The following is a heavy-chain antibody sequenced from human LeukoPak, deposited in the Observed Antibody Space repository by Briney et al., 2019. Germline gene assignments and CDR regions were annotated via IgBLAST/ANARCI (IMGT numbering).Heavy chain of an antibody. Sequence: SQTLSLTCTVSGSSISSGGYYWSWIRQHPGKGLEWIGYIYYSGSTYYNPSLKSRVTISVDTSKNQFSLKLSSVTAADTAVYYCARGDGSGSQGFDYWGQGTLVTVSS. J-gene: IGHJ4*02. CDR3: ARGDGSGSQGFDY. CDR2: IYYSGST. CDR1: GSSISSGGYY. D-gene: IGHD3-10*01. V-gene: IGHV4-31*03.